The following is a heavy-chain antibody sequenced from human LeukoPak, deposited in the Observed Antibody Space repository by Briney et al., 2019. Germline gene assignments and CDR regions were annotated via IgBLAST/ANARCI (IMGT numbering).Heavy chain of an antibody. J-gene: IGHJ4*02. V-gene: IGHV3-21*06. D-gene: IGHD2-8*01. CDR3: ATETNGRHYDY. CDR2: IGPTGSDR. CDR1: GLTFSTSG. Sequence: GGSLRLSCTASGLTFSTSGVNWVRHAPGKGLEWVASIGPTGSDRYHADSIKGRFTISRDNANNFLYLQMNSLRAEDTAVYYCATETNGRHYDYWGQGTLLTVSS.